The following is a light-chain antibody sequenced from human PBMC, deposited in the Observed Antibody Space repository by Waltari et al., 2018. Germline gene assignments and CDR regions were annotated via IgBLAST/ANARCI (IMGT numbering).Light chain of an antibody. V-gene: IGLV3-19*01. J-gene: IGLJ2*01. Sequence: SSELTQDPAMSVALGQTVRITCQGDSIRRFYASWYQQKPGQAPVLVMYGKNNRPSGIPDRFSDSSSGNTASLTITGAQAEDEADYYCNSRDSSDNPVFGGGTKLTVL. CDR3: NSRDSSDNPV. CDR2: GKN. CDR1: SIRRFY.